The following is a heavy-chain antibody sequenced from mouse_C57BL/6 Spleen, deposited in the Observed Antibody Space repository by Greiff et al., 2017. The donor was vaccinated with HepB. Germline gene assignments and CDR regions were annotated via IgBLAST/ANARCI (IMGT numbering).Heavy chain of an antibody. Sequence: VQGVESGAELARPGASVTLSCKASGYTFTDYEMHWVKQTPVHGLEWIGAIVPETGCTAYNQKFKGKAILTAYKSSSTAYMELRSLTSEDSAVYYCTNYDVIDYWGQGTTLTVSS. CDR2: IVPETGCT. J-gene: IGHJ2*01. D-gene: IGHD2-4*01. V-gene: IGHV1-15*01. CDR3: TNYDVIDY. CDR1: GYTFTDYE.